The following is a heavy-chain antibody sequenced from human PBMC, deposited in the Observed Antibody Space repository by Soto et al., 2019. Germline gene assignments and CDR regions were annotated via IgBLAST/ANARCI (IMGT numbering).Heavy chain of an antibody. Sequence: QVQLVESGGGVVQPGRSLRLSCAVSGFTFSSYGMHWVRQAPSKGLEWVAVISYDGSNKYYADSVKGRFTISRDNSKNTLYLQMNSLRAEDTAVYYCARGYYDLNPDYWGQGTLVTVSS. D-gene: IGHD3-3*01. CDR2: ISYDGSNK. CDR1: GFTFSSYG. V-gene: IGHV3-30*03. CDR3: ARGYYDLNPDY. J-gene: IGHJ4*02.